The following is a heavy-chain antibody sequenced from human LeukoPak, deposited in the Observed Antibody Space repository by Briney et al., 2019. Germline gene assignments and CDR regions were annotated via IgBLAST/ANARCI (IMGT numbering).Heavy chain of an antibody. CDR1: GGSISSSNW. Sequence: SETLSLTCAVSGGSISSSNWWSWVRQPPGKGLEWIGEIYHSGSTNYNPSLKSRVTISVDKSKNQFSLKLSSVTAAGTAVYYCARESYYDSSGHFDYWGQGTLVTVSP. V-gene: IGHV4-4*02. D-gene: IGHD3-22*01. J-gene: IGHJ4*02. CDR3: ARESYYDSSGHFDY. CDR2: IYHSGST.